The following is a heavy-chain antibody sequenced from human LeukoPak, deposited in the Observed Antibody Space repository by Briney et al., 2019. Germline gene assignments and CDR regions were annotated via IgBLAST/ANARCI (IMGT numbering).Heavy chain of an antibody. CDR1: GFTFSSYG. Sequence: GRSLRLSCAASGFTFSSYGMHWVRPAPGKGLEWVAVISCDGINKYYADSVKGRFTISRDNSKNTLYLQMNSLRAEDTAVYYCAKGKKVLLWFGELFSDYYYGMDVWGQGTTVTVPS. CDR3: AKGKKVLLWFGELFSDYYYGMDV. V-gene: IGHV3-30*18. CDR2: ISCDGINK. D-gene: IGHD3-10*01. J-gene: IGHJ6*02.